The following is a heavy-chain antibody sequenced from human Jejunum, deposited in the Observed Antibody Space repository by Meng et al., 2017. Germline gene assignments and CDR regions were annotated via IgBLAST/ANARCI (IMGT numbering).Heavy chain of an antibody. Sequence: VPLQESGPRLVRPSETLSLTCTVSGGSVSSGFYYWSWIRQPPGKGLEWIGYISDSGTTNYNPSLKSRVTMSVDTSKNHFSLKLTSVTAADTAVYFCARDSETYPTYFDYWGQGTLVTVSS. D-gene: IGHD5-24*01. CDR2: ISDSGTT. CDR3: ARDSETYPTYFDY. CDR1: GGSVSSGFYY. V-gene: IGHV4-61*03. J-gene: IGHJ4*02.